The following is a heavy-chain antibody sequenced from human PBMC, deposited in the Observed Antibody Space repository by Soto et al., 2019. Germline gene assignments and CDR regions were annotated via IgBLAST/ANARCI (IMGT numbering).Heavy chain of an antibody. D-gene: IGHD3-9*01. V-gene: IGHV4-59*01. J-gene: IGHJ5*02. CDR2: IYYSGST. CDR1: GDSISSYY. CDR3: ASTKTYYDILTGYSHHNWFDP. Sequence: PSDTLSLTCTVSGDSISSYYWSWIRQPPGKGLEWIGYIYYSGSTNYNPSLESRVTISVDTSKNQFSLKLSSVTAADTAVYYCASTKTYYDILTGYSHHNWFDPWGQGTLVTVSS.